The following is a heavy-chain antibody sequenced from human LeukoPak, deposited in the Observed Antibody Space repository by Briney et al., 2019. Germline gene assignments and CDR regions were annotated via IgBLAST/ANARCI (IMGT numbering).Heavy chain of an antibody. Sequence: GGSLRLSCAASGFTFRNYGMHWVRQAPGKGLEWVAVISYDGSNKYYADSVKGRFSISRDNSKNTLYLQMNSLRAEDTAVYYCAREDSSGWYSFDYWGQGTLVTVSS. CDR3: AREDSSGWYSFDY. D-gene: IGHD6-19*01. CDR1: GFTFRNYG. CDR2: ISYDGSNK. J-gene: IGHJ4*02. V-gene: IGHV3-30*19.